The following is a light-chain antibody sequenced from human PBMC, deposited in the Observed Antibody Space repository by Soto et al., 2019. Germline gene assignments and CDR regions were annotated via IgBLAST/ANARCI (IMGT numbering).Light chain of an antibody. Sequence: QSALTQPSSVSGSPGQSITISCTGTSSDVGGYNYVSWYQQHPGKAPKLMIYEVSNRPSGVSNRLSGSKSGNTASLTISGLQAEAEADYYGSSYTSSSTRVFGGGTKLTVL. J-gene: IGLJ3*02. V-gene: IGLV2-14*01. CDR1: SSDVGGYNY. CDR2: EVS. CDR3: SSYTSSSTRV.